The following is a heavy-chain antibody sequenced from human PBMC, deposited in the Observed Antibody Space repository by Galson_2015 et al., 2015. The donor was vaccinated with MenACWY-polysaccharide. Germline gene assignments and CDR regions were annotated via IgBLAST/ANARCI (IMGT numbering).Heavy chain of an antibody. CDR1: GYSFSGYD. Sequence: SVKVSCKASGYSFSGYDINWVRQTTGHGLEWMGWMNPNSGNTGYAQKFQGRVTMTRNTSISIAYMELSSLRSEDTAVYYCARGGKYYYDSSGYLNWFDPWGQGTLVTVSS. D-gene: IGHD3-22*01. V-gene: IGHV1-8*01. J-gene: IGHJ5*02. CDR2: MNPNSGNT. CDR3: ARGGKYYYDSSGYLNWFDP.